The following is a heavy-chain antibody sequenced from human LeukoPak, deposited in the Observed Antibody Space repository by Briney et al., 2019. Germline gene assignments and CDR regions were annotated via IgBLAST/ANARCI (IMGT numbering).Heavy chain of an antibody. J-gene: IGHJ4*02. CDR3: ARDQGVEGEQWLVIDY. CDR2: ISAYNGNT. CDR1: GYTFTSYG. Sequence: GSVKVSCKASGYTFTSYGISWVRQAPGQGLEWMGWISAYNGNTNYAQKLQGRVTMTTDTSTSTAYMELRSLRSDDTAVYYCARDQGVEGEQWLVIDYWGQETLVTVSS. D-gene: IGHD6-19*01. V-gene: IGHV1-18*01.